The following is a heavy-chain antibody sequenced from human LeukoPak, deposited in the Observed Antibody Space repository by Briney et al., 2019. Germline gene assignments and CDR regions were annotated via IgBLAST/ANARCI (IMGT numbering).Heavy chain of an antibody. J-gene: IGHJ5*02. Sequence: SVKVSCKASGGTFSSYAISWVRQAPGQGLEWMGGIIPIFGTANYAQKFQGRVTITADESTSTAYMELSSLRSEDTAVYYCARVVGVDWDAYVNWFDPWGQGTLVTVSS. CDR3: ARVVGVDWDAYVNWFDP. CDR1: GGTFSSYA. V-gene: IGHV1-69*01. CDR2: IIPIFGTA. D-gene: IGHD5-12*01.